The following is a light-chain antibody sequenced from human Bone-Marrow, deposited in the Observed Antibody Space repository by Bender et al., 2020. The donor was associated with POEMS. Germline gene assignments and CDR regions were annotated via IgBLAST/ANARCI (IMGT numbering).Light chain of an antibody. CDR3: SSYTSSSTLV. CDR1: SNDIGINNF. V-gene: IGLV2-14*03. Sequence: QSDLTQPASVSGSPGQSITISCTGTSNDIGINNFVSWYQQLPGKAPKVMIYDVSRRPSGVSNRFSGSKSGNTASLTISGLQAEDEADYYCSSYTSSSTLVFGGGTKLTVL. CDR2: DVS. J-gene: IGLJ2*01.